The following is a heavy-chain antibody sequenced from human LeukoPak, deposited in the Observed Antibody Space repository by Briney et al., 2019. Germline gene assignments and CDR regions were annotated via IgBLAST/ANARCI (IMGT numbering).Heavy chain of an antibody. V-gene: IGHV3-13*01. CDR1: GFTFSRYD. CDR3: AGAGSETQWRAFDF. CDR2: IGTAGDT. Sequence: GGSLRLSCAASGFTFSRYDMHWVRQATGKGLEWVSGIGTAGDTYYAGSVKGRFTISRENAKNSLYLQMNSLTAGDTAVYYCAGAGSETQWRAFDFWGQGALVTVSS. D-gene: IGHD6-19*01. J-gene: IGHJ4*02.